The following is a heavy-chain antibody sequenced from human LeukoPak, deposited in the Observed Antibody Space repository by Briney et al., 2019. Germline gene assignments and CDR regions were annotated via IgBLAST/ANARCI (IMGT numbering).Heavy chain of an antibody. D-gene: IGHD4-17*01. J-gene: IGHJ4*02. V-gene: IGHV3-73*01. CDR2: IRYKTNSYAT. CDR3: AKSKEGDDYGDSFDY. Sequence: GGSLRLSCAASGCTFSASAMHWVRQPSGKGLEWVGCIRYKTNSYATEYLAWVKDMFPISSDESKNTLYLQMNSLRAEDMAVYYCAKSKEGDDYGDSFDYWGWGTLVIVSS. CDR1: GCTFSASA.